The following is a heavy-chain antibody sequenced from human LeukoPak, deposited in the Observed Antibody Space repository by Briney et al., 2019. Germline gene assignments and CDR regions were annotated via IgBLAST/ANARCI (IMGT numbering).Heavy chain of an antibody. V-gene: IGHV3-43*01. CDR2: ISWDGYRT. Sequence: GGSLRLSCAASGFSFSDYTMHWVRQAPGKGLDWVSLISWDGYRTYYADSVKGRFTISRDNSKNSLYLQMNSLRTEDTALYYCTKDISASTWGNPFDIWGQGTMVTV. D-gene: IGHD2-2*01. CDR1: GFSFSDYT. J-gene: IGHJ3*02. CDR3: TKDISASTWGNPFDI.